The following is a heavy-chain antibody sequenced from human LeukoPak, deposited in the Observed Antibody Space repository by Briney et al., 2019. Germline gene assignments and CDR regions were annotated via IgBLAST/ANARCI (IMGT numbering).Heavy chain of an antibody. CDR1: GGSISSGSYY. CDR3: ARDASGSYSPSKYYFDY. V-gene: IGHV4-61*02. CDR2: IYTSGST. D-gene: IGHD1-26*01. J-gene: IGHJ4*02. Sequence: KSSETLSLTCTVSGGSISSGSYYWSWIRQPAGKGLEWIVRIYTSGSTTYNPSLKSRVTISVDTSKSQFSLKQSSVTAADTAVYYCARDASGSYSPSKYYFDYWGQGTLVTVSS.